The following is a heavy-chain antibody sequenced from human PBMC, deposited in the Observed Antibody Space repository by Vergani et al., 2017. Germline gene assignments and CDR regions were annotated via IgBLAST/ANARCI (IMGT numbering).Heavy chain of an antibody. Sequence: EVQLLESGGGLVQPGGSLRLSCAASGFTFSSYAMSWVRQAPGKGLEWVSAISGSGGSTYYADSVKGRFTISRDNSKNTLYLQMNSLRAEDTAVYYCAKSEGSGSYYSIGLYYYYMDVWGKGTTVTVSS. J-gene: IGHJ6*03. CDR3: AKSEGSGSYYSIGLYYYYMDV. D-gene: IGHD3-10*01. V-gene: IGHV3-23*01. CDR1: GFTFSSYA. CDR2: ISGSGGST.